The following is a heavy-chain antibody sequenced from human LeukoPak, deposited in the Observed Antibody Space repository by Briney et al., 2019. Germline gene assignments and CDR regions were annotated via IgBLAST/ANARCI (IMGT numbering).Heavy chain of an antibody. J-gene: IGHJ5*02. V-gene: IGHV1-2*02. Sequence: ASVKVSCKASGYTFTGHYMHWVRQAPGQGLEWMGWINPNSGGTNYAQKFQGRVTMTRDTSISTAYMELSRLRSDDTAVYYCAREDVVVPAAIRVWFDPWGQGTLVTVSS. CDR1: GYTFTGHY. CDR2: INPNSGGT. D-gene: IGHD2-2*02. CDR3: AREDVVVPAAIRVWFDP.